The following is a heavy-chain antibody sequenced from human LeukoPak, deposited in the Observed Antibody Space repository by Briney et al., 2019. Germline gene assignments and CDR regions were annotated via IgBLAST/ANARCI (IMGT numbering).Heavy chain of an antibody. CDR1: SYSFSSGYY. Sequence: SETLSLTCDVSSYSFSSGYYWGWIRQPPGKGLEWIGSIYHSGSTYYNPSLKSRVTISVDTSKNQFSLNLSSVTAADTAVYYCARHDQHSGRPPRAFDIWGQGTMVTVSS. D-gene: IGHD1-26*01. J-gene: IGHJ3*02. CDR3: ARHDQHSGRPPRAFDI. CDR2: IYHSGST. V-gene: IGHV4-38-2*01.